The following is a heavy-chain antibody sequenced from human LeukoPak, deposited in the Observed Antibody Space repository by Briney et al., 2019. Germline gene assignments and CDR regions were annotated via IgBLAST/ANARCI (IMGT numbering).Heavy chain of an antibody. CDR3: ARAELDVDTAIGGDDY. J-gene: IGHJ4*02. CDR2: IIPILGIA. CDR1: GATFSSYA. Sequence: SVKVSCKASGATFSSYAISWVRQAPGQGLEWMGRIIPILGIANSAQKFTGRVTITADKSTSTAYMELSSLRSEDTAVYYCARAELDVDTAIGGDDYWGQGTLVTVSS. V-gene: IGHV1-69*04. D-gene: IGHD5-18*01.